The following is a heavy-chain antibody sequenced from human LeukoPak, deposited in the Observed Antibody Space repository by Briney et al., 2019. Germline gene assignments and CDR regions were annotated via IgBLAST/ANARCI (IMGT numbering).Heavy chain of an antibody. Sequence: GGCLRLSCAASGFTFSSYAMSWVRQGPGKGLEWVSAISGSGGSTYYADSVKGGFTISRDNSKSTVYLQMNSLRAEDTAVYYCAKDPSSGRLKYFDYWGQGTLVTVSS. CDR2: ISGSGGST. J-gene: IGHJ4*02. D-gene: IGHD6-19*01. CDR1: GFTFSSYA. CDR3: AKDPSSGRLKYFDY. V-gene: IGHV3-23*01.